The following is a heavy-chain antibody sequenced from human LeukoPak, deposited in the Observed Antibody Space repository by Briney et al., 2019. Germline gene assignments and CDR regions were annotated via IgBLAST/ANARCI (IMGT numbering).Heavy chain of an antibody. Sequence: SVKVSCKTSGGTFSTSAITWVRQAPGQGLEWMGRIIPVLNITTYAQRFQGRVTITADTSTSTVYMALSSLRSEETAVYYCARDQGLTAPPPFGLDVWGQGTTVIVSS. CDR1: GGTFSTSA. J-gene: IGHJ6*02. D-gene: IGHD5-18*01. CDR3: ARDQGLTAPPPFGLDV. CDR2: IIPVLNIT. V-gene: IGHV1-69*04.